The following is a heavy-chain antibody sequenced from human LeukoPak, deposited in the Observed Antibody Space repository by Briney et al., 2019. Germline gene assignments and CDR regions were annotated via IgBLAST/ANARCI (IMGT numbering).Heavy chain of an antibody. J-gene: IGHJ4*02. V-gene: IGHV3-74*01. CDR3: ARSYSNDFDY. CDR1: RFTFSNYW. CDR2: INTDGSST. Sequence: GESLRLSCAASRFTFSNYWMHWVRQAPGKGLVWVSRINTDGSSTNYAESVKGRFTISRDNAKNTLYLQMNSLRAEDTAVYYCARSYSNDFDYWGQGTLVTVSS. D-gene: IGHD4-11*01.